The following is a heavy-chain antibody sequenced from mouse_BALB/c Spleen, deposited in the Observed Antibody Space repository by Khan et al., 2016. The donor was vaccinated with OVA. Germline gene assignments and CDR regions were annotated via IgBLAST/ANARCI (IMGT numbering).Heavy chain of an antibody. D-gene: IGHD2-14*01. J-gene: IGHJ4*01. V-gene: IGHV1-4*01. CDR1: GYSFTSHT. Sequence: VQLQQSGAELARPGASVKMSCKASGYSFTSHTMHWVKQRPGQGLEWIGYINPRSGYTNYNQKFNDKATLTADKSSSTAYMQLSSLNSEDSAVYYCARRTTGYALDYWGQGTSVTVSS. CDR3: ARRTTGYALDY. CDR2: INPRSGYT.